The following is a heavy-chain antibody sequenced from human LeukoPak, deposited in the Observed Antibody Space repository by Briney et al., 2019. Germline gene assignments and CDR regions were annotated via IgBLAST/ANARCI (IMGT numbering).Heavy chain of an antibody. V-gene: IGHV4-34*01. CDR2: INHSGST. D-gene: IGHD6-13*01. Sequence: SETLSLTCAVYGGSFSGYYWSWIRQPPGKGLEWIGEINHSGSTNCNPSLKSRVTISVDTSKTQFSLKLSSVTAADTAVYYCARLAQLTTYYYYYGMDVWGKGTTVTVSS. J-gene: IGHJ6*04. CDR1: GGSFSGYY. CDR3: ARLAQLTTYYYYYGMDV.